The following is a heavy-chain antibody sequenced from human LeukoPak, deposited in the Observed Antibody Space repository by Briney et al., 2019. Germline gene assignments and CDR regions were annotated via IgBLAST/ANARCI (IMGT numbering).Heavy chain of an antibody. CDR2: SNTYGGTT. Sequence: SNTYGGTTEYAASVKGRFTISRDDSKSIAYLQMNSLKTEDTAVYYRTRYRGFFDYWGQGTLVTVSS. J-gene: IGHJ4*02. V-gene: IGHV3-49*02. D-gene: IGHD3-10*01. CDR3: TRYRGFFDY.